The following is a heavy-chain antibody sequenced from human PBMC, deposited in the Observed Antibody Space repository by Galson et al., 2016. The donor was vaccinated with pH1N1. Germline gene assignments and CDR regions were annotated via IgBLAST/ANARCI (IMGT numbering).Heavy chain of an antibody. CDR3: ARDSEYSGHEGFH. V-gene: IGHV3-30*04. CDR1: GFTFTSYA. J-gene: IGHJ4*02. Sequence: SLRLSCAASGFTFTSYAMHWVRQAPGKGLEWVAVILYDGTKEYYADSVKGRFTISRDKTQSTVYLQMNSLRTEDTAVYYCARDSEYSGHEGFHWAQGTLVIVSS. D-gene: IGHD5-12*01. CDR2: ILYDGTKE.